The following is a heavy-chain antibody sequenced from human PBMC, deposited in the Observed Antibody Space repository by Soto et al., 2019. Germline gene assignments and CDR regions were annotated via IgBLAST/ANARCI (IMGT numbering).Heavy chain of an antibody. Sequence: QVQLQESGPGLVKPSQTLSLMCTVSGGSISSGGYYWSWIRQLPGKGLEWIGNIYYSGSTYYNPSLKSRVTISVATSKNQCSLKLSSVTAADTAVYYCARAMTTVTPYYFDYWGQGTLVTVSS. J-gene: IGHJ4*02. D-gene: IGHD4-17*01. CDR3: ARAMTTVTPYYFDY. V-gene: IGHV4-31*03. CDR1: GGSISSGGYY. CDR2: IYYSGST.